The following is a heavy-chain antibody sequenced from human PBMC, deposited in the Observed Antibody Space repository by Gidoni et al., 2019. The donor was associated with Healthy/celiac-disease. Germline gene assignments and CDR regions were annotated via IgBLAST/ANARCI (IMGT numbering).Heavy chain of an antibody. CDR3: ARWGYYDILTGSYYYYGMDV. J-gene: IGHJ6*02. Sequence: QVQLQQWGAGLLKPSETLSLTCAVYGWSFSGYYWSWIRQPPGKGLEWIGEINHSGSTNYNPSLKSRVTISVDTSKNQFSLKLSSVTAADTAVYYCARWGYYDILTGSYYYYGMDVWGQGTTVTVSS. CDR1: GWSFSGYY. V-gene: IGHV4-34*01. D-gene: IGHD3-9*01. CDR2: INHSGST.